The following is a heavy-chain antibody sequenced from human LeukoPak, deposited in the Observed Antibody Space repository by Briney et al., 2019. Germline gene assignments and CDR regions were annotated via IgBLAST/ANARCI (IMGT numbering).Heavy chain of an antibody. CDR3: SREYYDFWSGYYKRTTNWFDP. J-gene: IGHJ5*02. V-gene: IGHV4-34*01. CDR2: INHSGST. Sequence: SETLSLTCAVCGGSFSGYYWSWIRQPPGKGLEWIGEINHSGSTNYNPSLKSRVTISVDTSRNQFSLKLTSVTAADPAVYYWSREYYDFWSGYYKRTTNWFDPWGQGTLVTVSS. D-gene: IGHD3-3*01. CDR1: GGSFSGYY.